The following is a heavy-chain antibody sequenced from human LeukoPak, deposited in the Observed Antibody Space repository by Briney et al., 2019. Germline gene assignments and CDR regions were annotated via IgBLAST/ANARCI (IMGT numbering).Heavy chain of an antibody. CDR2: IYTSGSP. D-gene: IGHD5-18*01. J-gene: IGHJ4*02. Sequence: SETLSLTCTVSGGSISSYYWSWIRQPAGKGLEWIGRIYTSGSPNYNPYLKSRVTITVDTSKKHCSLKLSSVTAADTAVYYCALSSYSYGTTRPFDYWGQGTLVTVSS. CDR1: GGSISSYY. CDR3: ALSSYSYGTTRPFDY. V-gene: IGHV4-4*07.